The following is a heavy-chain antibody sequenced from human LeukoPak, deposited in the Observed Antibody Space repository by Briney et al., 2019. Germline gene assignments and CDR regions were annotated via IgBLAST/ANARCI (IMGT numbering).Heavy chain of an antibody. CDR1: GGSISSDNYY. D-gene: IGHD2-15*01. Sequence: PSETLSLTCTVSGGSISSDNYYWGWIRQPPGKGLEWIGSIYYSGSTYYNPSLKSRVTISVDTSKNQFSLKLSSVTAADTAVYYCARQFDCSGGSCYPRLAEYYYYMDVWGKGTTVTISS. CDR2: IYYSGST. J-gene: IGHJ6*03. CDR3: ARQFDCSGGSCYPRLAEYYYYMDV. V-gene: IGHV4-39*01.